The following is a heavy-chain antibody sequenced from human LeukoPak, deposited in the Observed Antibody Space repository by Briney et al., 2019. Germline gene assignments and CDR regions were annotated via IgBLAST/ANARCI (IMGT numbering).Heavy chain of an antibody. CDR1: GFTFSSYA. CDR3: ARDGPSFDY. V-gene: IGHV3-30*04. J-gene: IGHJ4*02. CDR2: ISYDGSNK. Sequence: AGGSLRLSCAASGFTFSSYAMHWVRQAPGKGLEWVAVISYDGSNKYYADSVKGRFTISRDNSKNTLYLQMNSLRAEDTAVYYCARDGPSFDYWGQGTLVTVSS.